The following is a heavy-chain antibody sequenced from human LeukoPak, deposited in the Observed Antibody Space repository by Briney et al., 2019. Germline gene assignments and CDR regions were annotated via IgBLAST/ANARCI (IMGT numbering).Heavy chain of an antibody. V-gene: IGHV3-7*03. CDR3: ARESPSNYDFWSGYYSAFDI. J-gene: IGHJ3*02. CDR1: GFTFGSYW. CDR2: IKQDGSEK. D-gene: IGHD3-3*01. Sequence: GGSLRLSCAASGFTFGSYWMSWVRQAPGKGLEWVADIKQDGSEKYYVDSVKGRFTISRDNAKNSLYLQMNTLRAEDTAVYYCARESPSNYDFWSGYYSAFDIWGQGTMVTVSS.